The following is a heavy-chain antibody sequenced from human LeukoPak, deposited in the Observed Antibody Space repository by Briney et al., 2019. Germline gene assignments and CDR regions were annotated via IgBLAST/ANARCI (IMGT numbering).Heavy chain of an antibody. CDR2: INPRDGST. Sequence: VASVTVSCKSSGHTLNNHFIHWVGQAPGQGLEWMGMINPRDGSTRTLQRFQGRLTMTRDTSTSTLYMGLSSLRSEDTATYFCARGADQEFDFWGQGTLVTVSS. CDR3: ARGADQEFDF. V-gene: IGHV1-46*02. CDR1: GHTLNNHF. J-gene: IGHJ4*02.